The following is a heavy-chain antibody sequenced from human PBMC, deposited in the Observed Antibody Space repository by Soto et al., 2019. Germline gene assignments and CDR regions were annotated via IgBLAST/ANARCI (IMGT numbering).Heavy chain of an antibody. V-gene: IGHV3-23*01. Sequence: HPGGSLRLSCAASGFTFSSYAMSWVRQAPGKGLEWVSAISGSGGSTYYADSVKGRFTISRDNSKNTLYLQMNSLRAEDTAVYYCAKCPLWYPENDDAFDIWGQGTMVTVSS. CDR2: ISGSGGST. J-gene: IGHJ3*02. D-gene: IGHD6-13*01. CDR1: GFTFSSYA. CDR3: AKCPLWYPENDDAFDI.